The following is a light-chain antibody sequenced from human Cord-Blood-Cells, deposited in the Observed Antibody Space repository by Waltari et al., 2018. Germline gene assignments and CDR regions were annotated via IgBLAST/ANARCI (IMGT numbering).Light chain of an antibody. J-gene: IGKJ1*01. V-gene: IGKV1-39*01. CDR3: QQSYSTLRT. CDR2: AAS. CDR1: QSISSY. Sequence: DIQMTQSPSSLSASVGDRVTITCRASQSISSYLNWYQQKPGKAPKLLFYAASSLQSGVPSRFSGSGSGTDFTLTISSLQPEDFATYYCQQSYSTLRTFGQGIKVEIK.